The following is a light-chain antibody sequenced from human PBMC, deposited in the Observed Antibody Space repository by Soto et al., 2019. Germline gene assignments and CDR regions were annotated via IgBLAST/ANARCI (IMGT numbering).Light chain of an antibody. CDR1: QSVSSS. Sequence: EIVMTQFPATLSVSPGGRATLSCWASQSVSSSLAWYQQKPGQAPRLLIYGASTRATGIPVRFSGTGSGTEFTLTISSLQSEDSAIYYCQQYNDWPPLTFGGGTKVEIK. CDR2: GAS. J-gene: IGKJ4*01. V-gene: IGKV3-15*01. CDR3: QQYNDWPPLT.